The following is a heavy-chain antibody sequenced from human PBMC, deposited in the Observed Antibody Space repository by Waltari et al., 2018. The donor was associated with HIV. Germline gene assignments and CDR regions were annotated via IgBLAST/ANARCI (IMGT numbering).Heavy chain of an antibody. CDR2: IKQDESEK. V-gene: IGHV3-7*01. Sequence: EVQLVESGGGLVQPGGSLRLSCAASGFTFNKYWMTWVGQAPGKRLEWVANIKQDESEKYYVDSLKGRFTISRDNAKNSLFLQMNSLRVEDTAVYYCAREALYDSSGYYFDYWGQGTLVTVSS. D-gene: IGHD3-22*01. J-gene: IGHJ4*02. CDR3: AREALYDSSGYYFDY. CDR1: GFTFNKYW.